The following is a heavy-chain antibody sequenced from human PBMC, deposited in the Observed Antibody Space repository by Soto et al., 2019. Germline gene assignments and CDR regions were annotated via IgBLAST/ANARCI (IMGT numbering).Heavy chain of an antibody. CDR1: GFTFSSYS. J-gene: IGHJ4*02. Sequence: PGGSLRLSCAASGFTFSSYSMNWVRQAPGKGLEWVSSISSSSSYIYYADSVKGRFTISRDNAKNSLYLQMNSLRAEDTAVYYCAREGYPDAPFDYWGQGTLVTVSS. V-gene: IGHV3-21*01. D-gene: IGHD6-13*01. CDR3: AREGYPDAPFDY. CDR2: ISSSSSYI.